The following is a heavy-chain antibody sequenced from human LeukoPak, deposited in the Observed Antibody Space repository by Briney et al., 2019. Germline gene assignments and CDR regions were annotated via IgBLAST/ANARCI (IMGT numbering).Heavy chain of an antibody. CDR1: GYTFTSYF. V-gene: IGHV1-46*01. CDR2: VNPSGGST. Sequence: ASVKVSCKASGYTFTSYFMHWVRQAPGQGLERMGLVNPSGGSTNYAQKFQGRVTMTRDMSTSTVFMELDSLRSEDTPVHYYARAPGDLGDYWAQGTLVTVSS. J-gene: IGHJ4*02. CDR3: ARAPGDLGDY. D-gene: IGHD7-27*01.